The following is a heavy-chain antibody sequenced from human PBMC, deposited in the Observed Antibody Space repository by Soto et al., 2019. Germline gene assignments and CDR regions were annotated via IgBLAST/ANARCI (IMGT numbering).Heavy chain of an antibody. D-gene: IGHD4-4*01. Sequence: SETLSLTCSASGGSISSTSYYRAWIRQPPGKGLEWIGNLYYSGTTYYNPSLKSRLTMSVDPSKNQFSLNLSSVTAADTAVYYCARLGKDFSNSYYFGMDVWGQGTTVTVSS. J-gene: IGHJ6*02. CDR1: GGSISSTSYY. V-gene: IGHV4-39*01. CDR3: ARLGKDFSNSYYFGMDV. CDR2: LYYSGTT.